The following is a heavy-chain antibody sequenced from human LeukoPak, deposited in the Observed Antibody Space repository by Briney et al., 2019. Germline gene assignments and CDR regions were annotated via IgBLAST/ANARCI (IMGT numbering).Heavy chain of an antibody. CDR3: ARYSSSWGYYYGMDV. CDR2: IIPIFGTA. CDR1: GGTFSSYA. J-gene: IGHJ6*02. Sequence: SVKVSCKASGGTFSSYAISWVRQAPGQGLEWMGGIIPIFGTANYAQKFQGRVTITTDESTSTAYMELSSLRSEDTAVYYCARYSSSWGYYYGMDVWGQGTMVTVSS. V-gene: IGHV1-69*05. D-gene: IGHD6-13*01.